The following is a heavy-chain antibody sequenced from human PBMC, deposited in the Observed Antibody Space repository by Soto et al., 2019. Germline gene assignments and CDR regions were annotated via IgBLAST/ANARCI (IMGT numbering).Heavy chain of an antibody. CDR2: ISGSGGST. CDR3: AIRTGQLAIISEFDGDWFFEV. J-gene: IGHJ2*01. V-gene: IGHV3-23*01. CDR1: GFTFSSYA. Sequence: EVQLLESGGGLGQPGGSLRLSCEASGFTFSSYAMSWGRQAPGKGLEWVAGISGSGGSTYYADSVRGRFTISRDNSKNTVYLQMNSLRVEDRAVYYCAIRTGQLAIISEFDGDWFFEVWGRGTLVTVSS. D-gene: IGHD2-2*01.